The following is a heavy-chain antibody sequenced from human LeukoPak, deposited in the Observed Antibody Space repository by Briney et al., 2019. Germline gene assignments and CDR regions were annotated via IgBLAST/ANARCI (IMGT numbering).Heavy chain of an antibody. V-gene: IGHV1-24*01. CDR3: ARDILTGPTNWFDP. D-gene: IGHD3-9*01. Sequence: ASVKVSCKVSGYTLTELSMHWVRQAPGKGLEWMGGFDPEDGETIYAQKFQGRVTMTEDTSTDTAYMELSSLRSEDTAVYYCARDILTGPTNWFDPWGQGTLVTVSS. CDR2: FDPEDGET. J-gene: IGHJ5*02. CDR1: GYTLTELS.